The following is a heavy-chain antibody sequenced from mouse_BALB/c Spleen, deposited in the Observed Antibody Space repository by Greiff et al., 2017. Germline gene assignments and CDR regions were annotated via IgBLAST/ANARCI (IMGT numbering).Heavy chain of an antibody. V-gene: IGHV5-6-3*01. Sequence: EVMLVESGGGLVQPGGSLKLSCAASGFTFSSYGMSWVRQTPDKRLELVATINSNGGSTYYPDSVKGRFTISRDNAKNTLYLQMSSLKSEDTAMYYCARDMTGTGYYYAMDYWGQGTAVTVSS. CDR3: ARDMTGTGYYYAMDY. CDR1: GFTFSSYG. D-gene: IGHD4-1*01. J-gene: IGHJ4*01. CDR2: INSNGGST.